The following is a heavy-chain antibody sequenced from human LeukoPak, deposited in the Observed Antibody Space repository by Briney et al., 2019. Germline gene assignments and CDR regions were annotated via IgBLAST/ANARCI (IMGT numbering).Heavy chain of an antibody. Sequence: PGGSLRLSCAASGFTVSSNYMSWVRQAPGKGLEWVSVIYSGGRTYYADSVKGRVTISRDNSKNRLDLEMNSLRAEDTAVYYCARGMFWSGYYPLDYWGQGTLVTVSS. CDR2: IYSGGRT. D-gene: IGHD3-3*01. V-gene: IGHV3-53*01. J-gene: IGHJ4*02. CDR1: GFTVSSNY. CDR3: ARGMFWSGYYPLDY.